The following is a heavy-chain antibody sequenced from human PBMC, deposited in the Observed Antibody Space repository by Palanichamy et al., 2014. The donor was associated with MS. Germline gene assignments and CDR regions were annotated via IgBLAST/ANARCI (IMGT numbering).Heavy chain of an antibody. J-gene: IGHJ4*02. V-gene: IGHV3-15*01. D-gene: IGHD1-26*01. Sequence: EVQLVESGGGLGKXRGGSLRLSCVASGFIFSNAWMNWVRQAPGKGLEWVGRVRRKSDGGTTEYAAPVQGRFIVSRDDSKNTLYLQMNSLKIEDTAVYYCTTSFIVGPTIGYWGQGTLVTVSS. CDR2: VRRKSDGGTT. CDR1: GFIFSNAW. CDR3: TTSFIVGPTIGY.